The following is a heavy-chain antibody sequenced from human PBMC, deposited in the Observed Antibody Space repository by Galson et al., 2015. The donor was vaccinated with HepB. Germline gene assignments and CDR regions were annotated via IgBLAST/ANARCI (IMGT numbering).Heavy chain of an antibody. D-gene: IGHD2-2*03. CDR3: ARVDGNWIDAGFDN. J-gene: IGHJ4*02. CDR1: GFTFSDYC. Sequence: SLRLSCAASGFTFSDYCMSWLRQAPGKGLQWISYISSGSADSQYADSVRGRFTISRDNARNSLPLQMNSLRVEDTALYYCARVDGNWIDAGFDNWGQGTLVTVSS. CDR2: ISSGSADS. V-gene: IGHV3-11*06.